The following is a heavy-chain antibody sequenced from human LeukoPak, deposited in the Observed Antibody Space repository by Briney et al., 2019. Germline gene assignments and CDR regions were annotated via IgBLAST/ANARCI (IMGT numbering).Heavy chain of an antibody. CDR1: GFTFSSYW. D-gene: IGHD6-19*01. V-gene: IGHV3-7*01. Sequence: HAGGSLRLSCAVSGFTFSSYWMSWVRQAPGKGLEWVANIKQDGSEKYYVDSVQGRFTISRDNAKNSLYLQMNSLRAEDTAVYYCAREPAYSSGWYYFDYWGQGTLVTVSS. J-gene: IGHJ4*02. CDR2: IKQDGSEK. CDR3: AREPAYSSGWYYFDY.